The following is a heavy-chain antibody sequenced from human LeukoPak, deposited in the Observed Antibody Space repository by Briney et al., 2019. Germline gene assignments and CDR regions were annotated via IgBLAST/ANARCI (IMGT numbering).Heavy chain of an antibody. J-gene: IGHJ6*03. V-gene: IGHV7-4-1*02. CDR1: GYTFTSYA. CDR2: INTNTGNP. Sequence: ASVKVSCKASGYTFTSYAMNWVRQVPGQGLEWMGWINTNTGNPTYAQGFTGRFVFSLDTSVSTAYLQISSLKAEDTAVYYCARVHTPSNTAMASNYYYYYMDVWGKGTTVTVSS. D-gene: IGHD5-18*01. CDR3: ARVHTPSNTAMASNYYYYYMDV.